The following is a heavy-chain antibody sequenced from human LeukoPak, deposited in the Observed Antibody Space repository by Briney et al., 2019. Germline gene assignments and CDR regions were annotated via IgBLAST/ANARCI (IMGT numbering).Heavy chain of an antibody. CDR2: IFSGGTT. CDR3: ARGSTITSAPGAFDI. CDR1: GFTVSSNY. J-gene: IGHJ3*02. D-gene: IGHD6-25*01. V-gene: IGHV3-53*01. Sequence: GGSLRLSCAASGFTVSSNYMSWVRQAPGKGLEWVSVIFSGGTTYYADSVKGRFTISRDNSKNTLYFQMISLRVEDTAVYYCARGSTITSAPGAFDIWGQGTVVTVSS.